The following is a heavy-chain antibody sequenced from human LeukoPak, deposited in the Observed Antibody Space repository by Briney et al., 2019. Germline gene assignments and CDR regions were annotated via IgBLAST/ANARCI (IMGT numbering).Heavy chain of an antibody. Sequence: TFSRSWMDWVRQPPGKGLEWIGSIYYSGSTYYNPSLKSRVTISVDTSKNQFSLKLSSVTAADTAVYYCASGHYGDYVVWFDPWGQGTLVTVSS. V-gene: IGHV4-39*01. CDR3: ASGHYGDYVVWFDP. D-gene: IGHD4-17*01. J-gene: IGHJ5*02. CDR1: TFSRSW. CDR2: IYYSGST.